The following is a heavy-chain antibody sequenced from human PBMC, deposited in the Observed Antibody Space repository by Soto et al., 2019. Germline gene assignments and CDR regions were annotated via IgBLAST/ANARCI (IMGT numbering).Heavy chain of an antibody. V-gene: IGHV3-13*04. CDR3: ARGKYHSSSWLLDDAFDI. J-gene: IGHJ3*02. D-gene: IGHD6-13*01. CDR2: IVTAGDT. CDR1: GFTFSSYD. Sequence: PGGSLRLSCAASGFTFSSYDMHWVRQATGKGLEWVSAIVTAGDTYYPGSVKGRFTISRENAKNSLYLQMNSLRAGDTAVYYCARGKYHSSSWLLDDAFDIWGQGTMVTVSS.